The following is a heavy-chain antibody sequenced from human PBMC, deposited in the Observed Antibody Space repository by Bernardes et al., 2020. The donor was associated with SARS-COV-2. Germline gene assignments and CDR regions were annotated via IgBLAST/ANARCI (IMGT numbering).Heavy chain of an antibody. CDR1: GFIFSEYP. V-gene: IGHV3-64D*06. CDR2: ISDNGGST. J-gene: IGHJ4*02. CDR3: VKERPGGDY. Sequence: GGSLRLSCSGSGFIFSEYPMHWVRQTPGKGLEYVSRISDNGGSTHYGDSVKGRFTISGDNSKNTMYLQMNSLRVEDTAVYYCVKERPGGDYWGQGIMVIVSS.